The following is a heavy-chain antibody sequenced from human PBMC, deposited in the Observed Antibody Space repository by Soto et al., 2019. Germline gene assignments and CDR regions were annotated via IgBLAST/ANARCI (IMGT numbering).Heavy chain of an antibody. V-gene: IGHV3-7*03. CDR2: IKQDGSEK. Sequence: GGSLRLSCAASGFTFSNAWMSWVRQAPGKGLEWVATIKQDGSEKYYVDSVKGRFTVSRDNAKNSLYLEMNSLRAEGTAVYYCARGDYFDRRFDTWGQGALVTVSS. J-gene: IGHJ5*02. CDR1: GFTFSNAW. CDR3: ARGDYFDRRFDT. D-gene: IGHD3-22*01.